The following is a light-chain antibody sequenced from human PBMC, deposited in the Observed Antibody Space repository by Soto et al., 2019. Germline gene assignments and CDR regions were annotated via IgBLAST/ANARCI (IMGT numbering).Light chain of an antibody. CDR3: SSSGRDSSPE. J-gene: IGLJ1*01. CDR2: GVT. CDR1: YRDVGGYNF. V-gene: IGLV2-14*01. Sequence: QSALTQPASVSGCPGQSITISCTGTYRDVGGYNFVPWYQHHPGKAPKLILYGVTNRPSGVSNRFSGSKSGDTASLPISALPADHEADYYCSSSGRDSSPEFGTGTKVPVL.